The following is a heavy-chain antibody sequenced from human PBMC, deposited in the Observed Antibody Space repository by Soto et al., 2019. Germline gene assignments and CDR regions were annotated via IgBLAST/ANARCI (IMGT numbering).Heavy chain of an antibody. CDR1: GGTFSSYA. CDR2: IIPIFGTA. CDR3: ARDLGIAVDGNPNSFDY. V-gene: IGHV1-69*01. Sequence: QVQLVQSGAEVKKPGSSVKVSCKASGGTFSSYAISWVRQAPGQGLEWMGGIIPIFGTANYAQKFQGRVTITADESTRTAYMELSSLRYADTAVYYCARDLGIAVDGNPNSFDYWGQRTLVTVSS. J-gene: IGHJ4*02. D-gene: IGHD6-19*01.